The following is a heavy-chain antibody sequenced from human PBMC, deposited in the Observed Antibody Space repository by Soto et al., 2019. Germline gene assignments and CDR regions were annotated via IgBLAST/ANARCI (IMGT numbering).Heavy chain of an antibody. J-gene: IGHJ4*02. Sequence: QVQLVQSGAEVKKPGSSVKVSCKASGGTFSSYAISWVRQAPGQGLEWMGGIIPIFGTANYAQKFQGRVTFPADESTSTAYMELSSRRSEDTAVYYCAGGGASHWGPRYYFDYWGQGTLVTVSS. CDR3: AGGGASHWGPRYYFDY. V-gene: IGHV1-69*12. D-gene: IGHD7-27*01. CDR1: GGTFSSYA. CDR2: IIPIFGTA.